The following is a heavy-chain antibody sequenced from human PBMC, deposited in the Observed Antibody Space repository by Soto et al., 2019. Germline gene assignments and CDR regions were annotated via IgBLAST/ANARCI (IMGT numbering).Heavy chain of an antibody. CDR1: GFSINSYT. CDR2: IGSYSSYM. J-gene: IGHJ3*02. D-gene: IGHD3-16*01. V-gene: IGHV3-21*01. Sequence: GGALRLACSASGFSINSYTMNWVRQAPGKGLEWVSSIGSYSSYMFYADSVKGRFTISRDNAKNSLYLQMNSLRAEDTAVYYCASPKGGAFDIWGQGTMVTVSS. CDR3: ASPKGGAFDI.